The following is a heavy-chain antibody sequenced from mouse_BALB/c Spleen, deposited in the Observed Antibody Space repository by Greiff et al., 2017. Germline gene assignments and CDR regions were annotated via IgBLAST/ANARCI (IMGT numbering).Heavy chain of an antibody. J-gene: IGHJ3*01. D-gene: IGHD2-4*01. CDR3: AIDEASTMITSFAY. CDR1: GFSLTSYG. Sequence: VHLVESGPGLVAPSQSLSITCTVSGFSLTSYGVHWVRQPPGKGLEWLGVIWAGGSTNYNSALMSRLSISKDISKSQVFLKMNSLQTDDTAMYYCAIDEASTMITSFAYWGQGTLVTVSA. V-gene: IGHV2-9*02. CDR2: IWAGGST.